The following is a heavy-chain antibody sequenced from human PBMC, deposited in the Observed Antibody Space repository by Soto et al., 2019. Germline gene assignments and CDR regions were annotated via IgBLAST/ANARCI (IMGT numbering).Heavy chain of an antibody. CDR3: ARSGSYWGGFDY. Sequence: QVQLVESGGGVVQPGRSLRLSCAASGFTFSSYAMHWVRQAPGKGLEWVAVISYDGSNKYYADSVKGRFTISRDNSKNPLYLQMNSLRAEDTAVYYCARSGSYWGGFDYWGQGTLVTVSS. CDR1: GFTFSSYA. V-gene: IGHV3-30-3*01. CDR2: ISYDGSNK. J-gene: IGHJ4*02. D-gene: IGHD1-26*01.